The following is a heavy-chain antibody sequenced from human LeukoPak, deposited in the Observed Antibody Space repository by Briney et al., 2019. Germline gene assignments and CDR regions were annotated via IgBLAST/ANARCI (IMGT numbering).Heavy chain of an antibody. V-gene: IGHV4-30-4*01. D-gene: IGHD6-13*01. CDR3: ASCYSSSWYDWLDP. CDR1: GGSISSGDYY. J-gene: IGHJ5*02. Sequence: SETLSLTCTVSGGSISSGDYYWSWIRQPPGKGLEWIGYIYYSGSTYYNPSLKSRVTISVDTSKNQFSLKLSSVTAADTAVYYCASCYSSSWYDWLDPWGQGTLVTVSS. CDR2: IYYSGST.